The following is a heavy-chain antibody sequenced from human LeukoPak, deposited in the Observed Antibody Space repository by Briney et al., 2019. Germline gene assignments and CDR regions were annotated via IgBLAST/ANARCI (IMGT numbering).Heavy chain of an antibody. Sequence: GGSLRLSCAASGFTFSNAWMSWVRQAPGKGLEWVGRIKSKTDGGTTDYAAPVKGRFTISRDDSKNTLYLQMNSLKTEDTAVYYCTTVFYRVVIVAPTLTYFDYWGKGTLVTVSS. J-gene: IGHJ4*02. CDR3: TTVFYRVVIVAPTLTYFDY. D-gene: IGHD5-12*01. CDR2: IKSKTDGGTT. V-gene: IGHV3-15*01. CDR1: GFTFSNAW.